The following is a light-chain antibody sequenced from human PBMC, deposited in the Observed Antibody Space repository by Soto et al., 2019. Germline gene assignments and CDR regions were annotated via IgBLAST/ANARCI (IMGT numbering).Light chain of an antibody. J-gene: IGKJ2*01. CDR1: HTFSSF. CDR2: GAS. V-gene: IGKV1-39*01. Sequence: AAGDTVTITCRASHTFSSFLNWYQQRPGKAPKLLISGASTLRSGVPSRFSGSGSGTKFTLTINGLQPEDFATYYCLQSYSSPFTFGQWTKLEVK. CDR3: LQSYSSPFT.